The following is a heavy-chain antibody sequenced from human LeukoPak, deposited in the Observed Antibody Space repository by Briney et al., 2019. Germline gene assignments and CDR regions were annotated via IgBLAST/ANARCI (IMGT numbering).Heavy chain of an antibody. J-gene: IGHJ4*02. V-gene: IGHV3-23*01. CDR1: GFTFNTYA. CDR3: AKYTAYSTGWPSY. Sequence: GGSLRLSCAASGFTFNTYAMSWVRQAPGKGLEWLSTISGSGGSTYYADSVKGRFTISRDNSKNTLYLQMNSLRAEDTAVYYCAKYTAYSTGWPSYWGQGTLVTVS. D-gene: IGHD6-19*01. CDR2: ISGSGGST.